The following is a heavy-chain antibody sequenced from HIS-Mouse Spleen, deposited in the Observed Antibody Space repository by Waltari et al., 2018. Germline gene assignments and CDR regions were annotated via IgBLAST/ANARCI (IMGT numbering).Heavy chain of an antibody. CDR2: IYYSGDT. CDR3: ARHNLNYWYFDL. J-gene: IGHJ2*01. Sequence: QLQLQELGPGLVKPSETLSLTCTVSGGSISSSSYYWGWIRQPPGKWLEWIGSIYYSGDTYYTPSLKSRVTISVDTSKNQFSLKLSSVTAADTAVYYCARHNLNYWYFDLWGRGTLVTVSS. V-gene: IGHV4-39*01. CDR1: GGSISSSSYY.